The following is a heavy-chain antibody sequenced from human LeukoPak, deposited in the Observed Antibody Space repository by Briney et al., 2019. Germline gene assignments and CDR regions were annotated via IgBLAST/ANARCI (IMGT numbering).Heavy chain of an antibody. Sequence: SETLSLTCTVSGGSISSYYWSWIRQPPGKGLEWIGYIYYSGSTNYNPSLKSRVTISVDTSKNQFSLKLSSVTAADTAVYYCARPSGLDAFDIWGQGTMVTVSS. CDR2: IYYSGST. J-gene: IGHJ3*02. D-gene: IGHD5-12*01. V-gene: IGHV4-59*08. CDR3: ARPSGLDAFDI. CDR1: GGSISSYY.